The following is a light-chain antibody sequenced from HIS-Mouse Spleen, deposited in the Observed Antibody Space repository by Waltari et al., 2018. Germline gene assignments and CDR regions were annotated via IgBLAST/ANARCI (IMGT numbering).Light chain of an antibody. CDR1: SPNLGAGYA. CDR3: QSYDSSLSGAEV. J-gene: IGLJ3*02. Sequence: QSVLTQPPSASGAQGQRVTISCPGSSPNLGAGYAVHWYQQLPGTAPKLLIYGNSNRPSGVPDRFSGSKSGTSASLAITGLQAEDEADYYCQSYDSSLSGAEVFGGGTKLTVL. V-gene: IGLV1-40*01. CDR2: GNS.